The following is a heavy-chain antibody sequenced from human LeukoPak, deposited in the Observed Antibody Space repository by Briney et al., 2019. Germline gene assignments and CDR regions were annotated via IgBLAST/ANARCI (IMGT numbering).Heavy chain of an antibody. CDR2: IRSKAYGGTT. V-gene: IGHV3-49*04. CDR3: TTDLLLWFGELFQNFDY. CDR1: GFTFGDYA. D-gene: IGHD3-10*01. Sequence: PGGSPRLSCTASGFTFGDYAMSWVRQAPGKGLEWVGFIRSKAYGGTTEYAASVKGRFTISRDDSKSIAYLQMNSLKTEDTAVYYCTTDLLLWFGELFQNFDYWGQGTLVTVSS. J-gene: IGHJ4*02.